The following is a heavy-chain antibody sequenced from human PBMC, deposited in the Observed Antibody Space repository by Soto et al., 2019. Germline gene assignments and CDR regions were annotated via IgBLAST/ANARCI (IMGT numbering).Heavy chain of an antibody. CDR2: INYSGSF. V-gene: IGHV4-28*05. CDR3: ERIATTTLGEPIDY. J-gene: IGHJ4*02. Sequence: PSETLSLTCRVSGYFISSSHWWGWIRQPPGKGLEWIGHINYSGSFYHDPSLKSRVTMSLDTSKHQFSLRLSSVTAVDTAVYYCERIATTTLGEPIDYWGRGTLVTVSS. D-gene: IGHD4-4*01. CDR1: GYFISSSHW.